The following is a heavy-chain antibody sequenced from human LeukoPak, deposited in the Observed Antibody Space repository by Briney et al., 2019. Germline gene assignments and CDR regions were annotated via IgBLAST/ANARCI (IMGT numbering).Heavy chain of an antibody. J-gene: IGHJ6*04. V-gene: IGHV3-48*03. CDR2: IISSGSTI. CDR3: AGDNRDYGDYVLYYYGMDV. D-gene: IGHD4-17*01. Sequence: GGSLRLSCAASGFTFSSYEMHWARQAPGKGLEWVSYIISSGSTIYYADSVKGRFTISRGNAKNSLYLQMNSLRAEDTAVYYCAGDNRDYGDYVLYYYGMDVWGKGTTVTVSS. CDR1: GFTFSSYE.